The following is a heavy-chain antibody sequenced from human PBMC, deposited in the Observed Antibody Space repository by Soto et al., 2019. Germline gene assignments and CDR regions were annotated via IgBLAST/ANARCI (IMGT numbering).Heavy chain of an antibody. CDR3: ASRIVGATLDYYYGMDV. J-gene: IGHJ6*02. V-gene: IGHV1-69*12. Sequence: QVQLVQSGAEVKKPGSSVKVSCKASGGTFSSYAISWVRQAPGQGLEWMGGIIPIFGTANYAQKFQGRVTITADESTSXXYMELSSLRSEDTAVYYCASRIVGATLDYYYGMDVWGQGTTVTVSS. CDR1: GGTFSSYA. D-gene: IGHD1-26*01. CDR2: IIPIFGTA.